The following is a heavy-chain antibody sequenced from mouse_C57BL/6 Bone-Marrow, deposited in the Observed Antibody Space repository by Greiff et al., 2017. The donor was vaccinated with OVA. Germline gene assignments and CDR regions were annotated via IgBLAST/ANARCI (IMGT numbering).Heavy chain of an antibody. D-gene: IGHD1-1*01. J-gene: IGHJ4*01. CDR3: ANLLRCYAMDY. V-gene: IGHV1-82*01. Sequence: QVQLQQSGPELVKPGASVKISCKASGYAFSSSWMNWVKQRPGKGLEWIGRIYPGDGDTNYNGKFKGKATLTADKSSSTAYMQLSSLTSEDSAVYFCANLLRCYAMDYWGQGTSVTVSS. CDR1: GYAFSSSW. CDR2: IYPGDGDT.